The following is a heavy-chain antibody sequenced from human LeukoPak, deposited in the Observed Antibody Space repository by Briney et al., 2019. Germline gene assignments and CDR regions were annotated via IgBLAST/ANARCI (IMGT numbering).Heavy chain of an antibody. CDR2: MNPNSGNT. CDR1: GYTFTSYD. J-gene: IGHJ4*02. V-gene: IGHV1-18*01. Sequence: GASVKVSCKASGYTFTSYDINWVRQATGQGLEWMGWMNPNSGNTNYAQKLQGRVTMTTDTSTSTAYMELRSLRSDDTAVYYCARFNAYSSSYDYWGQGTLVTVSS. CDR3: ARFNAYSSSYDY. D-gene: IGHD6-13*01.